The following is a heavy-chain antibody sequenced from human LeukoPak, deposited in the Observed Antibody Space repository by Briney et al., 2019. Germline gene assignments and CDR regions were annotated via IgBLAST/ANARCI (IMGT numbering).Heavy chain of an antibody. CDR1: GFTFSNYW. V-gene: IGHV3-7*03. CDR3: ARVARVFDY. J-gene: IGHJ4*02. CDR2: IKQDGSEK. Sequence: GGSLRLSCAASGFTFSNYWMTWVRQAPGKGLEWVASIKQDGSEKYYVDSVKGRFTISRDNAKKSLYLQMNSLRAEDAATYYCARVARVFDYWGQGTLVTVSS.